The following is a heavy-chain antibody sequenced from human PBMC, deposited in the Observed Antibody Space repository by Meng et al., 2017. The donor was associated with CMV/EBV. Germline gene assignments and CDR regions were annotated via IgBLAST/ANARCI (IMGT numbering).Heavy chain of an antibody. CDR3: ARDRGSGRFDP. V-gene: IGHV3-30-3*01. D-gene: IGHD5-12*01. CDR2: ISYDGSNK. J-gene: IGHJ5*02. Sequence: QVQLVESGXGVVQPGRPLRPSCAASGFTFSSYAMHWVRQAPGKGLEWVAVISYDGSNKYYADSVKGRFTISRDNSKNTLYLQMNSLRAEDTAVYYCARDRGSGRFDPWGQGTLVTVSS. CDR1: GFTFSSYA.